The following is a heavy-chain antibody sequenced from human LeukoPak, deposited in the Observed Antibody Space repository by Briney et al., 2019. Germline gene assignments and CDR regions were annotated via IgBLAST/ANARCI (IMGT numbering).Heavy chain of an antibody. V-gene: IGHV4-59*01. CDR3: ARDRSSSGYKGYYYYGMVV. CDR2: IYYSGST. D-gene: IGHD6-13*01. J-gene: IGHJ6*02. Sequence: PSETLSLTCTGSGGSISSYYWSWIRQPPGKGLEWIGYIYYSGSTNYKPSLKSRVTIAVDTSKKQFPLELSSVTAADTAVYYCARDRSSSGYKGYYYYGMVVWGQGTTVTVSS. CDR1: GGSISSYY.